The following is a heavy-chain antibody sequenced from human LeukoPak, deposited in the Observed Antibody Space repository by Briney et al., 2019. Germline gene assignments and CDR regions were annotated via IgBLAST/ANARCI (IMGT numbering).Heavy chain of an antibody. CDR2: ITDSGRRT. D-gene: IGHD6-19*01. Sequence: PGGSLRLSCAASVFTFSTYAMSGVRQAPGGGLEWVSAITDSGRRTYYADSVKGRFTVSRDNSQNTLYLQVNSLRGEDTAVYYCARETPPHGWDTVDYWGQGTLVTVSS. J-gene: IGHJ4*02. CDR1: VFTFSTYA. V-gene: IGHV3-23*01. CDR3: ARETPPHGWDTVDY.